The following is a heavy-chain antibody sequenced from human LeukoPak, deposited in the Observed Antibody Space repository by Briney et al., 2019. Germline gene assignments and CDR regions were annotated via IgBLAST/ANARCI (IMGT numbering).Heavy chain of an antibody. CDR2: IRPSGGAT. V-gene: IGHV3-23*01. D-gene: IGHD4-17*01. Sequence: GGSLRLSCAASGFTFSNHVMSWVRQSQGKGLEWVSSIRPSGGATYYADAVKGRFTISRDNSKNTLYLQMNSLRAEDTAVYYCVKGPTTVTTAFDYWGQGTLVSVSS. CDR1: GFTFSNHV. CDR3: VKGPTTVTTAFDY. J-gene: IGHJ4*02.